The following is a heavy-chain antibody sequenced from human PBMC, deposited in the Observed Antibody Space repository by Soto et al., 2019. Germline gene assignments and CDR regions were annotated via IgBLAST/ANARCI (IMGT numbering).Heavy chain of an antibody. CDR3: AIDGDSGYDSPQGSFFDY. V-gene: IGHV3-33*01. Sequence: GGSLRLSCAASGFTFGGYGMHWVRQAPGKGLEWAAAISYDGRNTYYADSVQGRFAISRDNSKNTLYLQMNSLRAEDTAVYYCAIDGDSGYDSPQGSFFDYWGQGTLVTVSS. D-gene: IGHD5-12*01. CDR1: GFTFGGYG. CDR2: ISYDGRNT. J-gene: IGHJ4*02.